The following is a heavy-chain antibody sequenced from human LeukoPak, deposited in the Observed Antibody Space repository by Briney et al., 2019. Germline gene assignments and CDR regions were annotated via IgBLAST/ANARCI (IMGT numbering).Heavy chain of an antibody. V-gene: IGHV4-59*01. CDR3: AREGSGIDY. CDR1: GGSISTYY. CDR2: IYYTGST. Sequence: SETLSLTCTVSGGSISTYYWSWIRQPPGKGLEWIASIYYTGSTNYNPSLTSRVTISVDTSKNQFSLKLSSVTAADTAVYYCAREGSGIDYWGQGTLVTVSS. J-gene: IGHJ4*02. D-gene: IGHD1-26*01.